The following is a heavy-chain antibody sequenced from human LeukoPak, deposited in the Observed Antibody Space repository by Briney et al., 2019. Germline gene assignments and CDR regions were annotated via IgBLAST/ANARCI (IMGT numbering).Heavy chain of an antibody. J-gene: IGHJ4*02. CDR3: ARAGWLINYICDY. D-gene: IGHD4-11*01. CDR2: IRYDGSNK. V-gene: IGHV3-30*02. CDR1: GFTFSSYG. Sequence: PGRSLRLSCAASGFTFSSYGLHWVRQAPGKGLEWVAFIRYDGSNKYYADSVKGRFTISRDNSKNTLYLQMNSLRAEDTAVYYCARAGWLINYICDYWGQGTLVTVSS.